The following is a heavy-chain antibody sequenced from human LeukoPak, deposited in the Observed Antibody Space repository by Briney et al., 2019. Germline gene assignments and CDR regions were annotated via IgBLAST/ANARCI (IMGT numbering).Heavy chain of an antibody. CDR2: TSAYNGNT. CDR3: ARDHSSGWYATRDFDY. V-gene: IGHV1-18*01. CDR1: GYIFSSYG. J-gene: IGHJ4*02. Sequence: ASVKVCCKASGYIFSSYGVSWWRQAPGQRLEWMGWTSAYNGNTNYAQKLQGRVTMTTDTSTSTAYMELRSLRSDDTAVYYCARDHSSGWYATRDFDYWGQGTLVTVSS. D-gene: IGHD6-19*01.